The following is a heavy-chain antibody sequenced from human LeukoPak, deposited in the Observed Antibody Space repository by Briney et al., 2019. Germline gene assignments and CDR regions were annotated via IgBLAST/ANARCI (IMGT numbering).Heavy chain of an antibody. CDR3: ARVNYGSATKEDY. V-gene: IGHV4-59*06. Sequence: SETLSLTCTVSGGSISTYYWNWIRQPPGKGLEWIGYIYYSGSAYYNPSLKSRVTISVDTSENQFSLKLSSVTAADTAVYYCARVNYGSATKEDYWGQGTLVTVSS. CDR2: IYYSGSA. CDR1: GGSISTYY. J-gene: IGHJ4*02. D-gene: IGHD3-10*01.